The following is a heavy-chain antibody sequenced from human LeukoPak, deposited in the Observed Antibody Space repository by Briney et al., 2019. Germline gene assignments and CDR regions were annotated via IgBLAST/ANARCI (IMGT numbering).Heavy chain of an antibody. Sequence: SETLSLTCTVSGDSISSYYWSWVRQPAGKGLEWIGRIHPSGSTNYNPSLKSRVTLSVDTSKNQFSLKLSSVTAADTAVYYCASGPPPDFDYWGQGTLVTVSS. V-gene: IGHV4-4*07. CDR2: IHPSGST. J-gene: IGHJ4*02. CDR3: ASGPPPDFDY. CDR1: GDSISSYY.